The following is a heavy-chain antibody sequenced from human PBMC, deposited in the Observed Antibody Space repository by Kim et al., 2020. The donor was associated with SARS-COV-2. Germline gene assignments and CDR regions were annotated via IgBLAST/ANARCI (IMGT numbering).Heavy chain of an antibody. J-gene: IGHJ4*02. CDR2: GTT. D-gene: IGHD1-1*01. CDR3: ARDHDGRFDY. Sequence: GTTSHHPSLESRVTISVDTSKTQFSLKLSSVTAADTAVYYCARDHDGRFDYWDQGTLVTVSS. V-gene: IGHV4-30-2*05.